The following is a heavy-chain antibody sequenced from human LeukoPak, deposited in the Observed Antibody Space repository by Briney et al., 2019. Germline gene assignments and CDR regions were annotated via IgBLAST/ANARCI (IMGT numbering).Heavy chain of an antibody. D-gene: IGHD3-10*01. Sequence: GASVTVSCKASGYTFTIYGISWVRQAPGQGLEWMGWISAYNGNTNYAQKLQGRVTMTRDTSISTAYMELSRLRSDDTAVYYCARDIRMGYYGSGRHWGQGTLVTVSS. J-gene: IGHJ4*02. V-gene: IGHV1-18*01. CDR1: GYTFTIYG. CDR2: ISAYNGNT. CDR3: ARDIRMGYYGSGRH.